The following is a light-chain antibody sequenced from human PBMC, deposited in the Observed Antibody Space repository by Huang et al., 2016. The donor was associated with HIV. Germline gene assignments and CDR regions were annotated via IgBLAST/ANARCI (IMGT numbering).Light chain of an antibody. CDR1: QSVSRF. Sequence: EIVLTQSPATLSLSPGERATLSCRASQSVSRFLAWYKQKAGQDPSLLIYYASNRAIDIPSRFSGSGSGTEFTLTISSLEPEDFAFYYCQQRSSWPRVTFGGGTKVELK. V-gene: IGKV3-11*01. J-gene: IGKJ4*01. CDR2: YAS. CDR3: QQRSSWPRVT.